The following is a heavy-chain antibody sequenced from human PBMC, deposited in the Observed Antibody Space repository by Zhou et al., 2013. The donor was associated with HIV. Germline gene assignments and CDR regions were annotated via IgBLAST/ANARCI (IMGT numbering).Heavy chain of an antibody. CDR3: ARGVVVAATXYFDL. CDR2: INPNSGGT. J-gene: IGHJ2*01. CDR1: GYTFTGSY. V-gene: IGHV1-2*02. D-gene: IGHD2-15*01. Sequence: VQLVQSGAEVKKPGASVKVSCKASGYTFTGSYMHWVRQAPGQGLEWMGWINPNSGGTNYAQKFQGRVTMTRDTSISTAFMELRSLRSDDTALYYCARGVVVAATXYFDLVGPGTLVTVSS.